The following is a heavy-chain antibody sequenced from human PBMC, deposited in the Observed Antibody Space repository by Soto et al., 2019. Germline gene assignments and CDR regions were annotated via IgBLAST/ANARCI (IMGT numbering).Heavy chain of an antibody. Sequence: SGFTVSSNYMSWVRQAPGKGLEWVAVISYDGSNKYYADSVKGRFTISRDNSKNTLYLQMNSLRAEDTAVYYCARAEEQWLVPNDYWGQGTLVTVSS. CDR2: ISYDGSNK. CDR1: GFTVSSNY. J-gene: IGHJ4*02. CDR3: ARAEEQWLVPNDY. V-gene: IGHV3-30*19. D-gene: IGHD6-19*01.